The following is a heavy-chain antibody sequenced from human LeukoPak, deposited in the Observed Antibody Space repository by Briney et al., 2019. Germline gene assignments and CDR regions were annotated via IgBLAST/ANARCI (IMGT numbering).Heavy chain of an antibody. CDR2: ISGSGGST. CDR1: GFTFSRYD. D-gene: IGHD2-2*01. J-gene: IGHJ5*02. Sequence: GGSLRLSCAASGFTFSRYDLSWVRQAPGKGLEWVSAISGSGGSTYYADSVKGRFTISRDNSKNTLYLQMNSLRAEDTAVYYCAVVVPAATNWFDPWGQGTLVTVSS. V-gene: IGHV3-23*01. CDR3: AVVVPAATNWFDP.